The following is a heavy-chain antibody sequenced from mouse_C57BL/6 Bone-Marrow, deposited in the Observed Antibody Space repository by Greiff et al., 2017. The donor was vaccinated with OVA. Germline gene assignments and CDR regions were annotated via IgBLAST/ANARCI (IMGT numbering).Heavy chain of an antibody. V-gene: IGHV1-61*01. CDR3: ARGYDGYFHY. J-gene: IGHJ2*01. Sequence: QVQLKESGAELVRPGSSVKLSCKASGYTFTSYWMDWVKQRPGQGLEWIGNIYPSDSETHYNQKFKDKATLTVDKSSSTAYMQLSSLTSEDSAVYYCARGYDGYFHYWGQGTTLTVSS. D-gene: IGHD2-3*01. CDR2: IYPSDSET. CDR1: GYTFTSYW.